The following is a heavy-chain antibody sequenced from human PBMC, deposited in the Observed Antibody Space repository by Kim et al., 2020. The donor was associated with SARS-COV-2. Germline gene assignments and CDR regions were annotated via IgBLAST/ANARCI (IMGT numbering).Heavy chain of an antibody. V-gene: IGHV4-4*02. CDR3: ARARYNWNLADYYGMDV. D-gene: IGHD1-20*01. CDR2: IYHSGST. Sequence: SETLSLTCAVSGGSISSSNWWSWVRQPPGKGLEWIGEIYHSGSTNYNPSLKSRVTISVDKSKNQFSLKLSSVTAADTAVYYCARARYNWNLADYYGMDVWGQGTTVTVSS. CDR1: GGSISSSNW. J-gene: IGHJ6*02.